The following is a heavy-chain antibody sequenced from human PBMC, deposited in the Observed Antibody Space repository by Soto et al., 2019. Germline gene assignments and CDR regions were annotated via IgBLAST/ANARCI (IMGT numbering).Heavy chain of an antibody. CDR1: GFSLSNARMS. CDR2: IFSNDAK. V-gene: IGHV2-26*01. J-gene: IGHJ4*02. Sequence: QVTLKESGPVLVKPTETITLTCTVSGFSLSNARMSVSWIRQPPGKALEWLAHIFSNDAKSYSASLKSRLTISKDTYKSQVVLTMTNMDPVDTDTYYCARIRGWGWLGPNDYWGQGTLVTVSS. CDR3: ARIRGWGWLGPNDY. D-gene: IGHD3-10*01.